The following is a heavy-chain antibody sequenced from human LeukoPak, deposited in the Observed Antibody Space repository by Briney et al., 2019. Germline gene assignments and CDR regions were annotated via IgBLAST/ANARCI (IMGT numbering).Heavy chain of an antibody. V-gene: IGHV3-23*01. CDR3: ARDYSIGWYYFDY. D-gene: IGHD6-19*01. J-gene: IGHJ4*02. CDR2: ISGSGGST. Sequence: GGSLRLSCAASGFTFSRYAMCWVRQAPGKGLEWVSAISGSGGSTYYADSVKGRFTISRDNAKNSLYLQMNSLRAEDTAVYYCARDYSIGWYYFDYWGQGTLVTVSS. CDR1: GFTFSRYA.